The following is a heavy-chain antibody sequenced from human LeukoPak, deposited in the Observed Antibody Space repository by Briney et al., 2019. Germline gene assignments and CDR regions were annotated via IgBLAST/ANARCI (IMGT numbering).Heavy chain of an antibody. CDR2: INPNSGGT. J-gene: IGHJ4*02. CDR3: ARDVRAAAGSTFDY. Sequence: ASVKVSCKASGYTFTGYYMHWVRQAPGQGLEWMGWINPNSGGTNYAQKFQGWVTMTRDTSISTAYMELSRLRSDDTAVYYCARDVRAAAGSTFDYWGQGTLVTVSS. D-gene: IGHD6-13*01. V-gene: IGHV1-2*04. CDR1: GYTFTGYY.